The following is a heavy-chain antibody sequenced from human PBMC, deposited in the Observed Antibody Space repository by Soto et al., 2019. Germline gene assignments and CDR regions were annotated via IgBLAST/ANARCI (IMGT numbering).Heavy chain of an antibody. J-gene: IGHJ6*02. CDR2: ISYDGSNK. V-gene: IGHV3-30-3*01. Sequence: QVQLVESGGGVVQPGRSLRLSCAASGFTFSSYAMHWVRQAPGKGLEWVAVISYDGSNKYYADSVKGRFTISRDNSKNTLYLQMNSLRAEDTAVYYCAREPNGMDVWGQGTTVTVSS. CDR3: AREPNGMDV. CDR1: GFTFSSYA.